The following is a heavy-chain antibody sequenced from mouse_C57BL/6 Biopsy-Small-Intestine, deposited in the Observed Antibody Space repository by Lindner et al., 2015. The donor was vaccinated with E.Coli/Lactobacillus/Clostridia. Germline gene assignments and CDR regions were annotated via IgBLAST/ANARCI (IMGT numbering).Heavy chain of an antibody. V-gene: IGHV1-64*01. CDR1: GYSFTTYY. CDR3: AREHLGQGYYFDY. J-gene: IGHJ2*01. CDR2: INPSGGST. D-gene: IGHD6-1*01. Sequence: SVKVSCKTSGYSFTTYYLYWVRQAPGQGLDWVAMINPSGGSTSYAQKFQGRVTVTRDRSTTTVYMDLSSLRSDDTAVYYCAREHLGQGYYFDYWGQGTLVTVSS.